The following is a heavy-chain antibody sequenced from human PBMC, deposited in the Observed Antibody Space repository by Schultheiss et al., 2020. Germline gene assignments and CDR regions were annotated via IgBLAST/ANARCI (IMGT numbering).Heavy chain of an antibody. J-gene: IGHJ5*02. CDR2: IYTSGST. CDR1: GGSISSGSYY. CDR3: ARVDLHNWFDP. V-gene: IGHV4-61*02. D-gene: IGHD3/OR15-3a*01. Sequence: SAPLSLTCAVSGGSISSGSYYWSWIRQPAGKGLEWIGRIYTSGSTNYNPSLKSRVTISVDTSKNQFSLKLSSVTAADTAVYYCARVDLHNWFDPWGQGTLVTVAS.